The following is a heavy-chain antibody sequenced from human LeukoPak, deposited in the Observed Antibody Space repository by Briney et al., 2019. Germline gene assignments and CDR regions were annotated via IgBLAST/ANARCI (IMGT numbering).Heavy chain of an antibody. CDR1: GFTFSSYW. CDR3: ARGGGLDV. V-gene: IGHV3-7*03. Sequence: GGTLRLSCAASGFTFSSYWMNWARQAPGKGLEWVASINHNGNVNYYVDSVKGRFTISRDNAKNSLYLQMSNLRAEDTAVYFCARGGGLDVWGQGATVTVSS. J-gene: IGHJ6*02. CDR2: INHNGNVN. D-gene: IGHD3-16*01.